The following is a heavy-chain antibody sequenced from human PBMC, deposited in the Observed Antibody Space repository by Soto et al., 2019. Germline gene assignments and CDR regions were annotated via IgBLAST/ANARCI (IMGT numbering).Heavy chain of an antibody. CDR3: ANIAAAGPDRDYYYNGMDV. J-gene: IGHJ6*02. Sequence: SVKVSCKASGGTFSSYAISWVRQAPGQGLEWMGGIIPIFGTANYAQKFQGRVTITADESTSTAYMELSSLRSEDTAVYYCANIAAAGPDRDYYYNGMDVWGQGTTVTVSS. V-gene: IGHV1-69*13. CDR1: GGTFSSYA. CDR2: IIPIFGTA. D-gene: IGHD6-13*01.